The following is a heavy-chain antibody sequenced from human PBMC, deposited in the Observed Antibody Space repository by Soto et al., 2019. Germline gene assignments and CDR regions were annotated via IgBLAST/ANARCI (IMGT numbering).Heavy chain of an antibody. D-gene: IGHD2-21*02. V-gene: IGHV3-66*01. CDR1: GFTLGRYT. Sequence: GGSLRLSCAASGFTLGRYTMGWVRQTPGKGLEWVAESYSSGGTEYAESVKGRFTISRDNSKNMLFLQMDRLGVEDTAVYYCARDDVLCDGGHCYGIPTYVWGKGTTVTVSS. CDR2: SYSSGGT. CDR3: ARDDVLCDGGHCYGIPTYV. J-gene: IGHJ6*04.